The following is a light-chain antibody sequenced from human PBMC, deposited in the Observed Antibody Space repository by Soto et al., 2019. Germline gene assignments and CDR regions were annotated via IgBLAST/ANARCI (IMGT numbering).Light chain of an antibody. J-gene: IGKJ5*01. CDR3: RQRSDWPPT. CDR1: QTVMNHY. V-gene: IGKV3D-20*02. Sequence: VLTQSPGTLSLSPGERATLPGRASQTVMNHYLAWYKPHHGHAPRLXIYDATSRGTAIPDRRSSGRAGAAYTLPISSLQHEDVVVDDCRQRSDWPPTFGQGTRLEIK. CDR2: DAT.